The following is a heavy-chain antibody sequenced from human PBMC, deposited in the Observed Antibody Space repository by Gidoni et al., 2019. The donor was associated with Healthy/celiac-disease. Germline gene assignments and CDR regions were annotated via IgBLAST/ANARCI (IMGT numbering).Heavy chain of an antibody. V-gene: IGHV5-51*01. CDR1: GYSFTSYW. Sequence: EVQLLQSGAAVKKPGESLQISCTGSGYSFTSYWIGWVRQMPGKGLEWMGIIYPGDANTRYSPTFQGKVTSSADKSIRTAYLQWSSRKAADTAMYYCARQATIFGVVRAFDIWGKGTMVTVSS. CDR3: ARQATIFGVVRAFDI. D-gene: IGHD3-3*01. CDR2: IYPGDANT. J-gene: IGHJ3*02.